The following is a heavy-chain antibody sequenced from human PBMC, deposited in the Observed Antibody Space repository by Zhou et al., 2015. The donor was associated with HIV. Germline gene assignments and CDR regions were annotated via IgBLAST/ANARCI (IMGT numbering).Heavy chain of an antibody. CDR1: GGTFSSYA. V-gene: IGHV1-69*01. CDR2: IIPIFGTA. J-gene: IGHJ1*01. CDR3: ARGRYYYDSSGYSPEYFQH. D-gene: IGHD3-22*01. Sequence: QVQLVQSGAEVKKPGSSVKVSCKASGGTFSSYAISWVRQAPGQGLEWMGGIIPIFGTANYAQKFQGRVTITADESTSTAYMELSSLRSEDTAVYYCARGRYYYDSSGYSPEYFQHWGQGTLVTVSS.